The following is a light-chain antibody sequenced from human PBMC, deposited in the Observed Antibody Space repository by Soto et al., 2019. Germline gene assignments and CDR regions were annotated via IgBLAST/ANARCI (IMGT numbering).Light chain of an antibody. V-gene: IGKV4-1*01. CDR1: QTVLYSSNNKNY. CDR2: WAS. CDR3: QQYYSTPRT. Sequence: DIVMTQSPDSLAVSLGERATINCKSSQTVLYSSNNKNYLAWYQQKPGQPPKLLINWASTRESGVPDRFSGSGSGTDFTLTISSLQAEDVAVYYCQQYYSTPRTFGGGTKVEIK. J-gene: IGKJ4*01.